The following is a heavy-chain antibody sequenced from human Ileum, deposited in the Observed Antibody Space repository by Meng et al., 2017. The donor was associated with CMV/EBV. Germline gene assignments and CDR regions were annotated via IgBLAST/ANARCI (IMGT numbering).Heavy chain of an antibody. CDR3: GREGLPHALDM. V-gene: IGHV3-53*01. J-gene: IGHJ3*02. CDR1: GFTVSTDY. CDR2: INRDGST. Sequence: GESLKISCAASGFTVSTDYMSWVRQAPGKGLDWVSIINRDGSTYYADSVKGRFTISRDNSKNTVYLQMNSLRVEDTAVYYCGREGLPHALDMWGQGTMVTVSS.